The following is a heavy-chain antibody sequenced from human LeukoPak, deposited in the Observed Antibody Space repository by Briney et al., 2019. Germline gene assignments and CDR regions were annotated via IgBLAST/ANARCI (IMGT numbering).Heavy chain of an antibody. J-gene: IGHJ5*02. Sequence: ASVKVSCTASGYTFTSYYMHWVRQAPGQGLEWMGIINPSGGSTSYAQKFQGRVTMTRDTSTSTVYMELSSLRSEDTAVYYCARAMRPRITMVRGPTRNWFDPWGQGTLVTVSS. CDR3: ARAMRPRITMVRGPTRNWFDP. CDR2: INPSGGST. D-gene: IGHD3-10*01. V-gene: IGHV1-46*01. CDR1: GYTFTSYY.